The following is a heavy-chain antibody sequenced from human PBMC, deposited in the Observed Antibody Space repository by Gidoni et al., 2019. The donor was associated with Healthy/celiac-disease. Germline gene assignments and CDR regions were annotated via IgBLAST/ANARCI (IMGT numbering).Heavy chain of an antibody. D-gene: IGHD6-6*01. V-gene: IGHV1-2*02. CDR3: ARDPSPNAQLIEYSSSSDGMDV. Sequence: QVQLVQSGAEVKQPGASVKVSCTPSGYTFTGYYMPWVRQAPGQGLEWMGWINPNSGGTNYAQKFQGRVTMTRDTSISTAYMELSRLRSDDTAVYYCARDPSPNAQLIEYSSSSDGMDVWGQGTTVTVSS. CDR1: GYTFTGYY. J-gene: IGHJ6*02. CDR2: INPNSGGT.